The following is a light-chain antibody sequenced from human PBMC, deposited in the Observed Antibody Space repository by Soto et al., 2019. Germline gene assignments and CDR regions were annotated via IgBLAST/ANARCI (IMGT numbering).Light chain of an antibody. CDR2: RNN. V-gene: IGLV1-47*01. Sequence: QSVLTQPPSASGTPGQRVTISCSGSSSNIGSNYVYWYQQLPGTAPKLLIYRNNQRPSGVPDRFSGSKSGTSASLAISGLRSEDEADYYCAAWDDSLSGVVFGGGNKLTAL. CDR1: SSNIGSNY. CDR3: AAWDDSLSGVV. J-gene: IGLJ2*01.